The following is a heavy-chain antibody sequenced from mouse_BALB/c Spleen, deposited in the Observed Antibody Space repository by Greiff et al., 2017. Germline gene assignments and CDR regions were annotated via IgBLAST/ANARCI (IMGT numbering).Heavy chain of an antibody. V-gene: IGHV1-87*01. CDR3: ARRRDGTYAMDY. J-gene: IGHJ4*01. Sequence: VQLQQSGAELARPGASVKLSCKASGYTFTSYWMQWVKQRPGQGLEWIGAIYPGDGDTRYTQKFKGKATLTADKSSSTAYMQLSSLASEDSAVYYCARRRDGTYAMDYWGQGTSVTVSS. CDR1: GYTFTSYW. CDR2: IYPGDGDT. D-gene: IGHD2-3*01.